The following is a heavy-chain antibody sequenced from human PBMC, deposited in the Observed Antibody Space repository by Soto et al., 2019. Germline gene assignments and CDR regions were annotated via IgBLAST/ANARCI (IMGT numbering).Heavy chain of an antibody. Sequence: QVQLVESGGGVVQPGRSLRLSCAASGFTFSSYGMHWVRQAPGKGLDWVAVIWYDGSNKYYADSVKGRFTISRDNSKNTLYLQMNSLRAEDTAVYYCARGSGALTVTRYNWFDPWGQGTLVTVSS. V-gene: IGHV3-33*01. CDR3: ARGSGALTVTRYNWFDP. J-gene: IGHJ5*02. CDR2: IWYDGSNK. D-gene: IGHD4-4*01. CDR1: GFTFSSYG.